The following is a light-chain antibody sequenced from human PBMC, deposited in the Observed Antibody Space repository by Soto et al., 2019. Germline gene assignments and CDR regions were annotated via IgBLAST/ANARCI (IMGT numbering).Light chain of an antibody. CDR2: GVS. V-gene: IGLV2-14*03. Sequence: QSVLTQPASVSGSPGQSITISCTGTNSDVGDHNYVSWYQHHPGKAPKLMIYGVSNRPSGVSDRFSGSKSGNTASLTISGLQGEDEADYYCSSYITSGARVFGGGTKVTVL. CDR1: NSDVGDHNY. J-gene: IGLJ3*02. CDR3: SSYITSGARV.